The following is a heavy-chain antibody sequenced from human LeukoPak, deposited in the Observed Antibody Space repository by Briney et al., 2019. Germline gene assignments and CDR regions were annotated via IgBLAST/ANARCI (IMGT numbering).Heavy chain of an antibody. CDR1: GYSISSGYY. CDR2: IYHSGST. Sequence: KPSETLSLTCAVSGYSISSGYYWGWIRQPPGKGLEWIGSIYHSGSTYYNPSLKSRVTISVDTSKNQFSLKLSSVTAADTAVYYCARAPGLVSYFDSSGYYYSGDFDYWGQGTLVTVSS. CDR3: ARAPGLVSYFDSSGYYYSGDFDY. J-gene: IGHJ4*02. V-gene: IGHV4-38-2*01. D-gene: IGHD3-22*01.